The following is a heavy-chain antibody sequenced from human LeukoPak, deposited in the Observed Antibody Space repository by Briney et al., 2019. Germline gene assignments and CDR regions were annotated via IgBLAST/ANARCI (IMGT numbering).Heavy chain of an antibody. CDR2: INPNSGGT. J-gene: IGHJ3*02. CDR1: GYTFTGYY. D-gene: IGHD3-22*01. V-gene: IGHV1-2*02. Sequence: ASVKVFCKASGYTFTGYYMHWVRQAPGQGHEWMGWINPNSGGTNYAQKFQGRVTMTRDTSISTAYMELSRLRSDDTAVYYCARDRITMIVVVKDAFDIWGQGTMVTVSS. CDR3: ARDRITMIVVVKDAFDI.